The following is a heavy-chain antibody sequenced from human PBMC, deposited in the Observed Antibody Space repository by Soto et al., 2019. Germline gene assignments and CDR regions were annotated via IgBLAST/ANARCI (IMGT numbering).Heavy chain of an antibody. CDR1: GGSISSGGYY. V-gene: IGHV4-31*03. CDR2: IYYSGST. CDR3: ARARYDYVWGSYRYLRYYFDY. D-gene: IGHD3-16*02. J-gene: IGHJ4*02. Sequence: SETLSLTCTVSGGSISSGGYYWSWIRQHPGKGLEWIGYIYYSGSTYYNPSLKSRVTISVDTSKNQFSLKLSSVTAADTAVYYCARARYDYVWGSYRYLRYYFDYWGQGTLVTV.